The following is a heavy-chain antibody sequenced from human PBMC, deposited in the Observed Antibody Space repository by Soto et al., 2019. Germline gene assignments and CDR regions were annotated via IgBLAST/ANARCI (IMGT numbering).Heavy chain of an antibody. D-gene: IGHD1-7*01. Sequence: GASVKVSCKASGGTFSSYAISWVRQAPGQGLEWMGGIIPIFGTAKYAQKFQGRVTITADESTSTAYMELSSLRSEDTAVYYCARAGTKGYYYYGMDVWGQGTTVTVSS. CDR1: GGTFSSYA. J-gene: IGHJ6*02. V-gene: IGHV1-69*13. CDR2: IIPIFGTA. CDR3: ARAGTKGYYYYGMDV.